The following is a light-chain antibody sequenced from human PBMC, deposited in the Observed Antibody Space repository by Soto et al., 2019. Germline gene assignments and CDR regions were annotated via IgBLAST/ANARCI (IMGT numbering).Light chain of an antibody. CDR2: GAF. Sequence: IVLTQSPDTLSLSPGERATLSCRTSQTIGSSLAWYQHKPGQAPRHLIYGAFSRATGIPDRFSGSGSATDFTLTISRLEPEDFAVYFCQHYVTSPLTFGGGTKVEIK. V-gene: IGKV3-20*01. CDR1: QTIGSS. CDR3: QHYVTSPLT. J-gene: IGKJ4*01.